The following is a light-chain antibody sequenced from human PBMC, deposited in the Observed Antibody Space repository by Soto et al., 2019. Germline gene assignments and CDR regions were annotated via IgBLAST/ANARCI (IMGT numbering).Light chain of an antibody. V-gene: IGKV3-20*01. CDR3: QQYGTSEII. J-gene: IGKJ5*01. CDR2: DTS. CDR1: QSLTNSF. Sequence: EVVLTQSPGTLSLSPGERATLSCRASQSLTNSFIAWYQQKPGQAPRLLIYDTSSRATGIPDRFSGSGSGTDFNLTISRLEPEDFAVFFCQQYGTSEIIFGQGTRLEIK.